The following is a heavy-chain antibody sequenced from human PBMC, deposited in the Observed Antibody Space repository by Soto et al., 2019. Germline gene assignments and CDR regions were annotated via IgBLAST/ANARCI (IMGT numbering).Heavy chain of an antibody. D-gene: IGHD3-16*01. CDR2: ISSSGSTI. V-gene: IGHV3-11*01. J-gene: IGHJ6*02. CDR3: ARVGRGLPATDSYGMDV. CDR1: GFTFSDYY. Sequence: GESRGLSCAASGFTFSDYYMSWIRQAPGKVLEGVSYISSSGSTIYYADSVKGRFTISRDNAKNSLYLQMNSLGAEDTAVYYCARVGRGLPATDSYGMDVWGQGTKVPVS.